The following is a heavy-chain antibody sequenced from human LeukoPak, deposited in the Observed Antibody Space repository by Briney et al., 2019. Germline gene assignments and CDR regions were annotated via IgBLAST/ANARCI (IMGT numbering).Heavy chain of an antibody. J-gene: IGHJ4*02. CDR1: GGTFSSYA. V-gene: IGHV1-69*13. D-gene: IGHD3-3*01. CDR3: ASPYYDFWSGNSHFDY. Sequence: ASVKVSCKASGGTFSSYAISWVRQAPGQGLEWMGGIIPIFGTANYAQKFQGRVTITADESTSTAYMELSSLRSEDTAVYYCASPYYDFWSGNSHFDYWGQGTLVTVS. CDR2: IIPIFGTA.